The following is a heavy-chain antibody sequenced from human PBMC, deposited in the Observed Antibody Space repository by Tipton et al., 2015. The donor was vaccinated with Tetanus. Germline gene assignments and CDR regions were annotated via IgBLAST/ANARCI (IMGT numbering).Heavy chain of an antibody. CDR2: ISNGGTTT. CDR1: GFTFSSHA. CDR3: AKGVRGPYYYGMAV. J-gene: IGHJ6*02. V-gene: IGHV3-23*01. Sequence: SLRLSCVASGFTFSSHAMAWVRQAPGKGLEWVLGISNGGTTTGYADSVEGRFTISRDNSKSTLYLHMSGLRADDTAVYYCAKGVRGPYYYGMAVWGQGTTVTVSS. D-gene: IGHD3-10*01.